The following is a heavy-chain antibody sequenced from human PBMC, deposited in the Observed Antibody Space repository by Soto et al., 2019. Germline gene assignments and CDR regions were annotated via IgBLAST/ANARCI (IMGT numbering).Heavy chain of an antibody. CDR2: IVVGSGNT. CDR1: GFTFTSSA. V-gene: IGHV1-58*01. CDR3: AAGIGAPVAFDI. Sequence: ASVKVSCKASGFTFTSSAVQWVRQARGQRLEWIGWIVVGSGNTNYAQKFQERVSITRDMSTSTAYMELSSLRSEDTAVYYCAAGIGAPVAFDIWGQGTMVTVSS. J-gene: IGHJ3*02. D-gene: IGHD4-17*01.